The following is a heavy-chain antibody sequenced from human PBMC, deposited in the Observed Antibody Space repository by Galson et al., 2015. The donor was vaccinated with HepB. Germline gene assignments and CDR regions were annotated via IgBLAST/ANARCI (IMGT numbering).Heavy chain of an antibody. CDR3: ATGKPGYSNTWYLGTDEYFYTMDV. Sequence: SVKVSCKASGGTFSSYAISWVRQAPGKGLEWMGGFNPENGERIYAQNLQGRVTMTEDTSIETAYMELSNLRSEDTAVYYCATGKPGYSNTWYLGTDEYFYTMDVWGQGTTVTVSS. V-gene: IGHV1-24*01. J-gene: IGHJ6*02. CDR1: GGTFSSYA. CDR2: FNPENGER. D-gene: IGHD6-13*01.